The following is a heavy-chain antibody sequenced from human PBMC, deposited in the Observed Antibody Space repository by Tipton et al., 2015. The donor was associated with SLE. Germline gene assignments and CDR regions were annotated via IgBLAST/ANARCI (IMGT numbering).Heavy chain of an antibody. D-gene: IGHD2-15*01. CDR3: ARESCNVGNCYFDY. Sequence: TLSLTCTVSGGSIGSHYWSWIRQPPGKGLEWIGYVYSSGSTNYNPSLTSRVIIPVDTSKNQFSLNLSSVTAADTAVYFCARESCNVGNCYFDYWGQGTLVTVSS. CDR1: GGSIGSHY. CDR2: VYSSGST. V-gene: IGHV4-59*11. J-gene: IGHJ4*02.